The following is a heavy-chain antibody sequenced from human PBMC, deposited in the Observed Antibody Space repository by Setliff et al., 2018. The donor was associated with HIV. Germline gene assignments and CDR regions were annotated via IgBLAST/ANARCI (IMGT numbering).Heavy chain of an antibody. D-gene: IGHD2-21*01. V-gene: IGHV4-39*07. CDR3: ARDMTYYFDI. CDR1: GGSIRSSTYY. Sequence: SETLSLTCTVSGGSIRSSTYYWGWIRQSPGKGLEWIGSLHYSGNTYYNSSLKSRVTISLDTSKNQFSLKLNSVTAADTAVYYCARDMTYYFDIWGPGTMVTVSS. CDR2: LHYSGNT. J-gene: IGHJ3*02.